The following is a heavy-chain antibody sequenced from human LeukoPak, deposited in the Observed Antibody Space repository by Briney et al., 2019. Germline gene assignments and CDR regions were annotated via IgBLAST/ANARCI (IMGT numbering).Heavy chain of an antibody. D-gene: IGHD3-10*01. V-gene: IGHV3-30*18. Sequence: GGSLRLSCAASGFTFSSYGMHWVRQAPGKGLEWVAVISYDGSNKYYADSVEGRFTISRDNSKNTLYLQMNSLRAEDTAVYYCAKRKDYYGSGSYYSPVDYWGQGTLVTVSS. CDR2: ISYDGSNK. J-gene: IGHJ4*02. CDR1: GFTFSSYG. CDR3: AKRKDYYGSGSYYSPVDY.